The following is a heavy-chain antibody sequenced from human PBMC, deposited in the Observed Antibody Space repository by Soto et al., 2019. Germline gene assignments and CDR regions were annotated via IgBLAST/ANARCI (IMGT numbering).Heavy chain of an antibody. CDR3: ARAHEGDFDY. V-gene: IGHV4-30-2*01. Sequence: SETLSLTCAVSGGSISSGGYSWSWIRQPPGKGLEWIGYIYHSGSTYYNPPLKSRVTISVDRSKNQFSLKLSSVTAADTAVYYCARAHEGDFDYWGQVTLVTVSS. CDR1: GGSISSGGYS. CDR2: IYHSGST. J-gene: IGHJ4*02.